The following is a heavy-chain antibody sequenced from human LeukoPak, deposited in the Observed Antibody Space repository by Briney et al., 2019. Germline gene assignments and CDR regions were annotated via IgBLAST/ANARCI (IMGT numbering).Heavy chain of an antibody. CDR2: ISSNSDT. V-gene: IGHV3-21*06. D-gene: IGHD3-22*01. Sequence: GGSLRLSCTASGFTFNAYSMNWVRQAPGKGLEWVSSISSNSDTYYADSAKARFTISRDNAKNSLYLQMNSLRTEDTAVYYCAKASGYYDSSGYHPIYFDFWGQGTLVTVSS. CDR1: GFTFNAYS. J-gene: IGHJ4*02. CDR3: AKASGYYDSSGYHPIYFDF.